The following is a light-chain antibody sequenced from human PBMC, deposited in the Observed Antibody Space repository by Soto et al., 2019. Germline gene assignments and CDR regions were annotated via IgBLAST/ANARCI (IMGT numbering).Light chain of an antibody. CDR1: SSDVGSSNR. Sequence: QSVLTQPPSVSGSPGHSVTISCTGTSSDVGSSNRVSWYQQPPGTAPKVIIYEVSNRPSGVPARFSGSKSGNTASLTISGLQAEDVADYYCSLYTTSGTYVFGTGTKVTVL. V-gene: IGLV2-18*01. CDR3: SLYTTSGTYV. J-gene: IGLJ1*01. CDR2: EVS.